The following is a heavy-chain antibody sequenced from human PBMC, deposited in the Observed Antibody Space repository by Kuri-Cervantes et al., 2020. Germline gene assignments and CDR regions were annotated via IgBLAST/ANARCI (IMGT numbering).Heavy chain of an antibody. CDR2: ISSSSSYI. CDR3: ARGNGVNRHFYYMDV. CDR1: GFTFDDYG. V-gene: IGHV3-21*01. Sequence: GGSLRLSCAASGFTFDDYGMNWVRQAPGKGLEWVSSISSSSSYIYYADSLKGRFTISRDNAKDTLYLQMNSLRAEDTAVYYCARGNGVNRHFYYMDVWGKGTTVTVSS. J-gene: IGHJ6*03. D-gene: IGHD1/OR15-1a*01.